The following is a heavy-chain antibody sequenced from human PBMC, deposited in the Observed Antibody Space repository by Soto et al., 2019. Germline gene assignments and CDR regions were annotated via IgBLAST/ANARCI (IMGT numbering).Heavy chain of an antibody. CDR2: ISSSGSTI. D-gene: IGHD6-6*01. Sequence: PGGSLRLSCAASGFTSSSYEMNWVRQAPGKGLEWVSYISSSGSTIYYADSVKGRFNISRDNAKNSLYLQMNSLRAEDTAVYYCAREDYGSSSGWLDPWGQGTLVTVSS. CDR3: AREDYGSSSGWLDP. J-gene: IGHJ5*02. CDR1: GFTSSSYE. V-gene: IGHV3-48*03.